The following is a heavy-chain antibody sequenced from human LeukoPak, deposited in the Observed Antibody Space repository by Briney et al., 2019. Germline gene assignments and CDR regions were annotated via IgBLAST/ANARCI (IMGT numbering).Heavy chain of an antibody. CDR2: IDQGGSVR. D-gene: IGHD6-13*01. CDR3: ARDPESSSFDL. V-gene: IGHV3-7*01. CDR1: GFSFSTYW. J-gene: IGHJ4*02. Sequence: PGGSPRLSCATSGFSFSTYWMSWVRQTPEKGLEFVANIDQGGSVRNYMDSLKGRCTISRDNAKKSLYLEINSLRADDTAVYHCARDPESSSFDLWGREALVTVSP.